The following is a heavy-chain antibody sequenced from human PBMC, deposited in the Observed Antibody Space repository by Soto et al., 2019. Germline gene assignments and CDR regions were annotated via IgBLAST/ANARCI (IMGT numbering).Heavy chain of an antibody. CDR1: GFSLSTSGEG. D-gene: IGHD2-2*01. J-gene: IGHJ5*02. V-gene: IGHV2-5*02. Sequence: VSGPTLVNPTQTLTLTCTFSGFSLSTSGEGVGWIRQPPGKALEWLALIFWDDDKRYNSSLRSRLTITKATSKNQVVLTLTNMDPVDTATYYCAHRRDATVRVPAAISAWFDPWGQGTQVTVSS. CDR3: AHRRDATVRVPAAISAWFDP. CDR2: IFWDDDK.